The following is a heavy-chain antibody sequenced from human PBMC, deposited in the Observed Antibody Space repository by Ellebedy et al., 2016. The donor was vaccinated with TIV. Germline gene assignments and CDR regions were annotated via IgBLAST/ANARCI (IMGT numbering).Heavy chain of an antibody. Sequence: SETLSLTXSVSGGSVTSGGNYWTWIRQPPGKGLEWFGYIAYNGVPNYNPSFTGRVTISRDTSKNQFSLTLTSVTAADTAVYFCARELHGKPFDSWGQGTLITVSS. CDR2: IAYNGVP. CDR3: ARELHGKPFDS. D-gene: IGHD4-17*01. V-gene: IGHV4-61*08. J-gene: IGHJ4*02. CDR1: GGSVTSGGNY.